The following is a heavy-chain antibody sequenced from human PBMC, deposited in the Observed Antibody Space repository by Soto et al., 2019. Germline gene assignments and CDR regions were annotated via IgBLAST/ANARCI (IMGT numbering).Heavy chain of an antibody. CDR3: ARTGAGLVTYSGYDRPYYYYYGMYV. CDR2: INPNSGGT. V-gene: IGHV1-2*04. Sequence: ASVKVSCKASGYTFTGCYMHWVRQAPGQGLEWMGWINPNSGGTNYAQKFQGWVTMTRDTSISTAYMELSRLRSDDTAVYYCARTGAGLVTYSGYDRPYYYYYGMYVWGQGTTVTVS. CDR1: GYTFTGCY. D-gene: IGHD5-12*01. J-gene: IGHJ6*02.